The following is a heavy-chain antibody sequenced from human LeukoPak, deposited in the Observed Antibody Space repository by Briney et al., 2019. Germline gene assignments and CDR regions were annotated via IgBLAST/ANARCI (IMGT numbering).Heavy chain of an antibody. CDR2: ISWDGGST. V-gene: IGHV3-43*01. J-gene: IGHJ4*02. CDR3: AKDLFSMVRGVIILGAPDY. D-gene: IGHD3-10*01. Sequence: PGGSLRLSCAASGFTFDDYTMHWVRQAPGKGLEWVSLISWDGGSTYYADSVKGRFTISRDNSKNSLYLQMNSLRTEDTALYYCAKDLFSMVRGVIILGAPDYWGQGTLVTVSS. CDR1: GFTFDDYT.